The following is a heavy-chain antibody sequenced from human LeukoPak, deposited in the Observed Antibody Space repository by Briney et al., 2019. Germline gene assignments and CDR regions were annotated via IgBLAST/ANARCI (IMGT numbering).Heavy chain of an antibody. CDR3: ARHSEGPVNDAFDI. J-gene: IGHJ3*02. D-gene: IGHD2-2*01. CDR1: GFTFSSYA. V-gene: IGHV3-23*01. CDR2: ISGSGGNT. Sequence: GGSLRLSCAASGFTFSSYAMSWVRQAPGKGLEWVSAISGSGGNTYYTDSVKGRFTISRDNSKNTLFLQMNSLRAEDTAVYYCARHSEGPVNDAFDIWGQGTKVTVSS.